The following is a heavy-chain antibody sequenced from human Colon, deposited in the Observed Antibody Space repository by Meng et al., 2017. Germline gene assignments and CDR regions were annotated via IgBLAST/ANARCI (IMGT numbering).Heavy chain of an antibody. D-gene: IGHD4-23*01. Sequence: QVELQGSGPGLVKPSGTLLLTCAVSGGSISSKYWWSWVRQSPKKGLEWIGEIHHGGTTNYNPSLKSRVTISVDTSNNQFSLKLSSVTAADTAVYYCARIDYGGNGIEKYFFDYWGQGTLVTVSS. J-gene: IGHJ4*02. V-gene: IGHV4-4*02. CDR2: IHHGGTT. CDR3: ARIDYGGNGIEKYFFDY. CDR1: GGSISSKYW.